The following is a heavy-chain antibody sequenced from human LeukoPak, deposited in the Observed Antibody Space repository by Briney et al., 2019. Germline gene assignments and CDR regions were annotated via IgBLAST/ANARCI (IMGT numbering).Heavy chain of an antibody. D-gene: IGHD6-13*01. Sequence: PSETLSLTCTVFGGSISSSSYYWGWIRQPPGKGLEWIGSIYYSGSTYYNPSLKSRVTISVDTSKNQFSLKLTSVTAADTAVYYCARDLFTSSWYRWFDPWGQGTLVTVSS. CDR3: ARDLFTSSWYRWFDP. J-gene: IGHJ5*02. CDR1: GGSISSSSYY. V-gene: IGHV4-39*07. CDR2: IYYSGST.